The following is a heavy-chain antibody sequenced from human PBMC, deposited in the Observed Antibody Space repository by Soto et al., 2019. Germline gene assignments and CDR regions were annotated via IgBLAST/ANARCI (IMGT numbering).Heavy chain of an antibody. J-gene: IGHJ6*03. Sequence: SETLSLTCTVSGGSISSYYWSWIRQPPGKGLEWIGYIYYSGSTNYNPSLKSRVTISVDTSKTQFSLKLSSVTAADTAVYYCAREAHYDILTGYYIAGYYMDVWGKGTTVTVSS. V-gene: IGHV4-59*01. CDR2: IYYSGST. CDR1: GGSISSYY. CDR3: AREAHYDILTGYYIAGYYMDV. D-gene: IGHD3-9*01.